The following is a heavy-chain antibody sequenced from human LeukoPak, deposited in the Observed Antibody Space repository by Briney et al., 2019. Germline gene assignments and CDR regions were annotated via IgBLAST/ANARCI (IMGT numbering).Heavy chain of an antibody. V-gene: IGHV3-23*01. Sequence: QSGGSLRLSCAASGFTFSSYAMSWVRQAPGKGLEWVSAISGSGGSTYYADSVKGRFTISRDNAKNSLYLQMNSLRAEDTALYYCAKDRTGRYDSSGYYDPFDYWGQGTLVTVSS. CDR2: ISGSGGST. D-gene: IGHD3-22*01. CDR3: AKDRTGRYDSSGYYDPFDY. CDR1: GFTFSSYA. J-gene: IGHJ4*02.